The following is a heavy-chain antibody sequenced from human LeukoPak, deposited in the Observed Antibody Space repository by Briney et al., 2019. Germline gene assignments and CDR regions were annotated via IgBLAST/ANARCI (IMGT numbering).Heavy chain of an antibody. CDR2: IRYDGSNK. CDR1: GFTFSSYG. CDR3: ARGATYAYYQDY. Sequence: GGSLRLSCAASGFTFSSYGMHWVRQAPGKGLEWVAFIRYDGSNKYYADSVKGRFTISRDNAKNTLYLQMNSLRAEDTAVYYCARGATYAYYQDYWGQGTLVTVSS. J-gene: IGHJ4*02. D-gene: IGHD1-26*01. V-gene: IGHV3-30*02.